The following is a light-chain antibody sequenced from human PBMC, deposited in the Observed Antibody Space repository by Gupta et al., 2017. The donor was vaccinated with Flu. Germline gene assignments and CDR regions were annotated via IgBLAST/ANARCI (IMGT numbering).Light chain of an antibody. CDR2: RNK. CDR3: SARDSSRSVGV. J-gene: IGLJ3*02. Sequence: TATLTCTGNSNTVGNQGSTWLQQHNPHQPKLLLDRNKNRPSGISERFSASTSGNTAALTITGLQPEDEADYYCSARDSSRSVGVFGGGTKVTVL. CDR1: SNTVGNQG. V-gene: IGLV10-54*04.